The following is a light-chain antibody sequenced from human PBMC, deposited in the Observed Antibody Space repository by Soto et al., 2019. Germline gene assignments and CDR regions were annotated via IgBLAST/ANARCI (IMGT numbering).Light chain of an antibody. Sequence: QSVLTQPASVSGSPGQSITISCTGTSSDGGGYKYVSWYQQHPGKAPKFLIYEVSNRPSGVSSRFSGSKSGNTASLTISGLQAEDEADYYCTSKTSTSPYVFGTGTKATVL. CDR1: SSDGGGYKY. J-gene: IGLJ1*01. CDR2: EVS. V-gene: IGLV2-14*01. CDR3: TSKTSTSPYV.